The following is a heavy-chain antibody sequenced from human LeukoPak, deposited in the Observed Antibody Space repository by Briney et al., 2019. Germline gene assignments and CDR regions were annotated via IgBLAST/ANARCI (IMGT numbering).Heavy chain of an antibody. J-gene: IGHJ4*02. CDR3: ARGVVKPNYFDY. V-gene: IGHV4-31*03. CDR1: GGSISSGGYY. D-gene: IGHD3-3*01. CDR2: IYYGGST. Sequence: SQTLSLTCTVSGGSISSGGYYWSWIRQHPGKGLEWIGYIYYGGSTYYNPSLKSRVTISVDTSKNQFSLKLSSVTAADTAVYYCARGVVKPNYFDYWGQGTLVTVSS.